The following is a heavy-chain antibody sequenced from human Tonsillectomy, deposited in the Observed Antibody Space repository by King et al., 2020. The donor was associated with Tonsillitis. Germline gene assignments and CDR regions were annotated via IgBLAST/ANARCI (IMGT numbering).Heavy chain of an antibody. D-gene: IGHD6-13*01. CDR1: GGSFSGYY. Sequence: VQLQQWGAGLLKPSETLSLTCAVYGGSFSGYYWSWIRQPPGKGLEWIGEINHSGSTNYNPSLKSRVTIPVDTSKNQFSLKLSSVTAADTAVYYCARGTEQQLALYYFDYWGQGTLVTVSS. CDR3: ARGTEQQLALYYFDY. CDR2: INHSGST. V-gene: IGHV4-34*01. J-gene: IGHJ4*02.